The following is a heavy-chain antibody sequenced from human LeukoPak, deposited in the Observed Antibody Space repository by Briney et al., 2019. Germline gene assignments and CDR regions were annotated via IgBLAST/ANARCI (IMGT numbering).Heavy chain of an antibody. CDR1: GFTFSSYG. D-gene: IGHD4-17*01. CDR3: AKDLRILYGDYKPAIGDY. Sequence: PGGSLRLSCAASGFTFSSYGMSWVRQAPGKGLEWVSAISGSGGSTYYADSVKGRFTISRDNSKNTLYLQMNSLRAEDTAVYYCAKDLRILYGDYKPAIGDYWGQGTLVTVSS. CDR2: ISGSGGST. V-gene: IGHV3-23*01. J-gene: IGHJ4*02.